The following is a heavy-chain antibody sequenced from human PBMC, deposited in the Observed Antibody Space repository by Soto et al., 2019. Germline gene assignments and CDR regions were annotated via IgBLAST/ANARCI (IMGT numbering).Heavy chain of an antibody. CDR1: GFNFKKFA. D-gene: IGHD6-19*01. CDR3: AKADGEQWLIPHLDN. J-gene: IGHJ4*02. CDR2: ISCCGGST. Sequence: EVQLLESGGGVVQPGGSLRLSCEASGFNFKKFAMGWVRQAPGEGLEWVSGISCCGGSTSYADSVKGRLTLARDDSKNTLSLHLNSLRFEDTARYFCAKADGEQWLIPHLDNWGQGTLVTVS. V-gene: IGHV3-23*01.